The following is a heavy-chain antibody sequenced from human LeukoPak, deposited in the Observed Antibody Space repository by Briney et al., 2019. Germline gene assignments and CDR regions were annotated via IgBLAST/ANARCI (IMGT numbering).Heavy chain of an antibody. CDR3: ARERGYSGYDYFIDSPSDY. CDR2: ISSSGSTI. J-gene: IGHJ4*02. Sequence: GGSLRLSCAASGFTFSSYEMNWVRQAPGKGLEWVSYISSSGSTIYHADSVEGRFTISRDNAKNSLYLQMNSLRAEDTAVYYCARERGYSGYDYFIDSPSDYWGQGTLVTVSS. V-gene: IGHV3-48*03. CDR1: GFTFSSYE. D-gene: IGHD5-12*01.